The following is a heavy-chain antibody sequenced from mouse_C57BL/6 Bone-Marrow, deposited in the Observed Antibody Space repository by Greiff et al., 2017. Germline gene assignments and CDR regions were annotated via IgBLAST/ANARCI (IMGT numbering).Heavy chain of an antibody. CDR1: GFNIKNTY. CDR2: IDPANGNT. Sequence: EVQGVESVAELVRPGASVKLSCTASGFNIKNTYMHWVKQRPEQGLEWIGRIDPANGNTKYAPKFQGKATITADTSSNTAYLQLSSLTSEDTAIYYCARGDYGSSAWFAYWGQGTLVTVSA. D-gene: IGHD1-1*01. V-gene: IGHV14-3*01. CDR3: ARGDYGSSAWFAY. J-gene: IGHJ3*01.